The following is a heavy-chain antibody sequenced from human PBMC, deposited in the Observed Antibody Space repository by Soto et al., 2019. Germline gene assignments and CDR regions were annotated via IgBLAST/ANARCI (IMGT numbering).Heavy chain of an antibody. V-gene: IGHV4-30-4*01. CDR2: IYYSGST. CDR1: GGSISSGDYY. D-gene: IGHD3-22*01. Sequence: SSETLSLTCIVSGGSISSGDYYWSWIRQPPGKGLEWIGYIYYSGSTYYNPSLKSRVTISVDTSKNQFSLKLSSVTAADTAVYYCARAFDDYYDSSGNWFDPWGQGTLVTVSS. CDR3: ARAFDDYYDSSGNWFDP. J-gene: IGHJ5*02.